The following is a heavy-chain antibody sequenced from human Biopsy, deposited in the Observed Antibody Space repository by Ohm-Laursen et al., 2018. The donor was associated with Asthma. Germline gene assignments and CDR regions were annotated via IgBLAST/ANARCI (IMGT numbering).Heavy chain of an antibody. V-gene: IGHV4-30-4*01. CDR2: VFYSGTT. CDR1: GAYIGTPDYH. D-gene: IGHD3-22*01. CDR3: ARAPIPAYSDSSGFDL. Sequence: SQTLSLTCTVSGAYIGTPDYHWSWIRQSPGKGLEWIGFVFYSGTTHYSRSLERRLYISIDTARNEFSMRLRSLTAADTAVYFCARAPIPAYSDSSGFDLWGQGTLVTVSS. J-gene: IGHJ4*02.